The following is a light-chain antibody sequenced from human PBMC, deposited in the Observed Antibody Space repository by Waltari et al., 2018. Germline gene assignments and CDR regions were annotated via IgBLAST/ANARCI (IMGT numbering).Light chain of an antibody. CDR3: AAWDDSLNAVV. CDR2: SND. V-gene: IGLV1-44*01. J-gene: IGLJ2*01. Sequence: QSVLPQPPSAAGTPGPRVTISCSGSKSNVRVNPVNRYQHLSGAAPEVVIYSNDQPPSGVPDRFSGSKSGTSASLAISGLQSEDEAHYYCAAWDDSLNAVVFGGGTKVTVL. CDR1: KSNVRVNP.